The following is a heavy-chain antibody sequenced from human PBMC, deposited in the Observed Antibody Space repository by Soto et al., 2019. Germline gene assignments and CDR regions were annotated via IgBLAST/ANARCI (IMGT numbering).Heavy chain of an antibody. D-gene: IGHD3-22*01. CDR2: INPNSGGT. CDR1: GYTFTGYY. CDR3: ARAPGYYYDSSGYYGEDAFDI. Sequence: GASVKVSCKASGYTFTGYYRHWVRHAPGQGLEWMGWINPNSGGTNYAQKFQGWVTMTRDTSISTAYMELSRLRSDDTAVYYCARAPGYYYDSSGYYGEDAFDIWGQGTMVTVSS. J-gene: IGHJ3*02. V-gene: IGHV1-2*04.